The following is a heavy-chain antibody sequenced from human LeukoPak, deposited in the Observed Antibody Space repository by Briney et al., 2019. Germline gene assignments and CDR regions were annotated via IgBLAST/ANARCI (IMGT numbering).Heavy chain of an antibody. V-gene: IGHV3-23*01. Sequence: GGSLRLSCAASGFTFSTFAMIWVRQPPGKGLEWVSAISGSGGSTYYADSVKGRFTISRDNSKNTLYLQMNSLRAEDTAVYYCARDTLGSGYYFDYWGQGTLVTVSS. D-gene: IGHD3-22*01. CDR1: GFTFSTFA. CDR2: ISGSGGST. CDR3: ARDTLGSGYYFDY. J-gene: IGHJ4*02.